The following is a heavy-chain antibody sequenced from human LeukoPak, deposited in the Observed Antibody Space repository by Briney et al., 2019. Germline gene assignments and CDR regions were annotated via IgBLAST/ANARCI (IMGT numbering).Heavy chain of an antibody. J-gene: IGHJ4*02. CDR1: GYTFSSYG. D-gene: IGHD4/OR15-4a*01. V-gene: IGHV1-18*01. CDR3: ARLHDSGYYFDY. CDR2: ISAYTGNT. Sequence: ASVKVSCKASGYTFSSYGISWVRQAPGQGLEWMGWISAYTGNTNYAQKLQGRVTMTTDTSTSTAYMDLRSLRSDDTAVYYCARLHDSGYYFDYWGQGTLVTVSS.